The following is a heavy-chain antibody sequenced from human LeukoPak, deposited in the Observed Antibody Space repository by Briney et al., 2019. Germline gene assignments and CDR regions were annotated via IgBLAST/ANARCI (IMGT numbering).Heavy chain of an antibody. CDR2: ISAHNKNT. V-gene: IGHV1-18*01. CDR1: GYTFTSYD. Sequence: ASVKVSXKASGYTFTSYDISWVRQAPGQGLEWMGWISAHNKNTNYAQKLQGRVTMTTDTSTSTAYMELRSLRSDDTAVYYCARCIVGAITFFDYWGQGTLVTVSS. D-gene: IGHD1-26*01. J-gene: IGHJ4*02. CDR3: ARCIVGAITFFDY.